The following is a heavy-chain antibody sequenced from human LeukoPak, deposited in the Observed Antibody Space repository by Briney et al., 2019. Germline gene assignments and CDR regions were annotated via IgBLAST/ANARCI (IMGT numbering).Heavy chain of an antibody. CDR2: INTDGSST. CDR3: ARDLMDYDVSTGLHHYYMDV. J-gene: IGHJ6*02. D-gene: IGHD3-9*01. V-gene: IGHV3-74*01. CDR1: GFTFSSYW. Sequence: PGGSLRLSCAASGFTFSSYWMHWVRQAPGKGLVWVSRINTDGSSTSYADSVKGRFTISRDNAKDTLYLQMNTLRVGDTAVYYCARDLMDYDVSTGLHHYYMDVWGQGTTVTVSS.